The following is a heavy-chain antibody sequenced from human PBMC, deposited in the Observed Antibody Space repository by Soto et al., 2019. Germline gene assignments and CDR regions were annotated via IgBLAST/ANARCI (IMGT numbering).Heavy chain of an antibody. Sequence: EVQLLESGGGLVQPGGSLRLSCAASGFIFSSYAMSWVRQAPGKGLEWVSAISGSGGSTYYADSVKGRFTISRDNSKNTLYLQMNSLRAEDTAVYYCAKDNEILRLRHSSAFDYWGQGTLVTVSS. D-gene: IGHD3-9*01. CDR1: GFIFSSYA. CDR2: ISGSGGST. J-gene: IGHJ4*02. CDR3: AKDNEILRLRHSSAFDY. V-gene: IGHV3-23*01.